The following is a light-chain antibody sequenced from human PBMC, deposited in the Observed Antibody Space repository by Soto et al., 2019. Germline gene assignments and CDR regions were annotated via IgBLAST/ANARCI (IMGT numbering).Light chain of an antibody. CDR1: QGIGNY. J-gene: IGKJ4*01. CDR3: LQHGAYPLT. V-gene: IGKV1-17*03. CDR2: AAS. Sequence: DIQMTQSPSAMSASVGDRVTITCRASQGIGNYLAWFQQKPGKVPKRLIYAASSLQSGVPSRFSRSGFWEKITPPISRLEPEDFATYYCLQHGAYPLTFGGGTQVEIK.